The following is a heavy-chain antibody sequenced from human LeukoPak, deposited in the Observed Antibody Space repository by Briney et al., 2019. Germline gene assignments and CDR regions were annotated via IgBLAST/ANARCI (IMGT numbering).Heavy chain of an antibody. CDR2: VNPNSGHT. CDR1: GYTFTSYD. Sequence: ASVKVSCKASGYTFTSYDINWVRQATGQGLEWMGWVNPNSGHTGFAQKFQGRVSMTSNTSISTAYMEVRSLRSEDTAVYYCARGAPGSFCSGGSCPYFDYWGQGTLGSVSS. V-gene: IGHV1-8*01. CDR3: ARGAPGSFCSGGSCPYFDY. J-gene: IGHJ4*02. D-gene: IGHD2-15*01.